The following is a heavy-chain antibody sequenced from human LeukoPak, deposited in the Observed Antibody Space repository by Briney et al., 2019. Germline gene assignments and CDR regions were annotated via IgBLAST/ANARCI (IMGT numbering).Heavy chain of an antibody. Sequence: GASVKVSCKASGYTFTDYYMHWVRQAPGQGFEWMGWINPNSGGTNYAQKFQGRVTMTRDTSISTAYMELSRLRSDDTAVYYCARGLATYDSSGYTAFDIWGQGTMVTVSS. CDR1: GYTFTDYY. V-gene: IGHV1-2*02. CDR3: ARGLATYDSSGYTAFDI. CDR2: INPNSGGT. D-gene: IGHD3-22*01. J-gene: IGHJ3*02.